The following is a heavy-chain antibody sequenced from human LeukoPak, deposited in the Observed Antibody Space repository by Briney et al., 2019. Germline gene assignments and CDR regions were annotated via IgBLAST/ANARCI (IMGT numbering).Heavy chain of an antibody. V-gene: IGHV1-69*05. Sequence: ASVKVSCKASGGTFSSYAISWVRQAPGQGLEWMGGIIPIFGTANYAQKFQGRVTITTDESTSTAYMELSSLRSEDTAVYYCARGVTMVRGVDYYYCYYMDVWGKGTTDTVSS. J-gene: IGHJ6*03. CDR2: IIPIFGTA. D-gene: IGHD3-10*01. CDR3: ARGVTMVRGVDYYYCYYMDV. CDR1: GGTFSSYA.